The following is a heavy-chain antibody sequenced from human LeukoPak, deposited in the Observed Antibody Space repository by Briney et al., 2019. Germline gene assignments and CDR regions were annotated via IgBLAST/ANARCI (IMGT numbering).Heavy chain of an antibody. CDR2: IKQDGSEK. Sequence: GGSLRLSCAASGFTFSSYWMSWVRQAPGKGLEWVANIKQDGSEKYYVGSVKGRFTISRDNAKNSLYLQMNSLRAEDTAVYYCARDPGTIFAYYYMDVWGKGTTVTVSS. CDR3: ARDPGTIFAYYYMDV. J-gene: IGHJ6*03. V-gene: IGHV3-7*01. CDR1: GFTFSSYW. D-gene: IGHD3-3*01.